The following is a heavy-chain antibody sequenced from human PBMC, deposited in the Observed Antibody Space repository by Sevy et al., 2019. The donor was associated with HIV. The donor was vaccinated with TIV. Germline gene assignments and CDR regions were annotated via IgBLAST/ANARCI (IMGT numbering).Heavy chain of an antibody. Sequence: GGSLRLSCVASGFTFRRFSMHWVRQAPGKGLEWVAAIWYDGRTERYADSVQGRFTISRDNSKKTLYLQMNSLRDEDTAIYYCARDAARVIVPTAGFDSWGQGTLVTVSS. D-gene: IGHD1-1*01. CDR2: IWYDGRTE. CDR1: GFTFRRFS. CDR3: ARDAARVIVPTAGFDS. V-gene: IGHV3-33*01. J-gene: IGHJ5*01.